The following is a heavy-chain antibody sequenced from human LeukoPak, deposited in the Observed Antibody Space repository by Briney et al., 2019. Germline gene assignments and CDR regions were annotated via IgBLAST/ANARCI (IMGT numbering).Heavy chain of an antibody. Sequence: GGSLGLSCAASGFTFSSYAMHWVRQAPGKGLEWVAVISYDGSNKYYADSVKGRFTISRDNSKNTLYLQMNSLRAEDTAVYYCARPPSSGTNRCDYWGQGTLVTVSS. CDR2: ISYDGSNK. CDR3: ARPPSSGTNRCDY. J-gene: IGHJ4*02. D-gene: IGHD3-22*01. V-gene: IGHV3-30-3*01. CDR1: GFTFSSYA.